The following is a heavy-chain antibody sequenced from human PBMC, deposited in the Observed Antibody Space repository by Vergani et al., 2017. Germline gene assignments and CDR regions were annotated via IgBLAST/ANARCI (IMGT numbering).Heavy chain of an antibody. Sequence: EVQLVESGGGLVKPGGSLRLSCAASGFTFSSYSMNWVRQAPGKGLEWVSSISSSSSYIYYADSVKGRFTISRDNAKNSLYLQMNSLRAEDTAVYYCARDPQVRHRGYSSSWYLGXFDPWGQGTLVTVSS. CDR1: GFTFSSYS. V-gene: IGHV3-21*01. D-gene: IGHD6-13*01. CDR2: ISSSSSYI. J-gene: IGHJ5*02. CDR3: ARDPQVRHRGYSSSWYLGXFDP.